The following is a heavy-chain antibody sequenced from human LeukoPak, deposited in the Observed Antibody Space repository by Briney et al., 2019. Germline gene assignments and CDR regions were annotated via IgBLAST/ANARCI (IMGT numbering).Heavy chain of an antibody. CDR3: IREVQVRASASLGL. D-gene: IGHD1-1*01. J-gene: IGHJ4*01. CDR2: MNSAGTTI. CDR1: GFTISGFW. V-gene: IGHV3-74*01. Sequence: PGGSLRLSCAASGFTISGFWMHWVRQGPGEGLVWVARMNSAGTTINYADSVKGRFTISRDNVRNTLHLQMNNLSLEDTAVYFCIREVQVRASASLGLWGRGTLVTVS.